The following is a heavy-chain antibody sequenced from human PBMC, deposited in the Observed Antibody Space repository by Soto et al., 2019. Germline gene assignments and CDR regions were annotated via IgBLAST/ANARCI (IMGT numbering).Heavy chain of an antibody. CDR3: AKATATGGGAFEI. J-gene: IGHJ3*02. CDR1: GFICSSYD. D-gene: IGHD2-8*02. V-gene: IGHV3-23*01. Sequence: PGGSLRLSCAVSGFICSSYDMSWVRQAPGKGLEWVSTILVGRSTHYEDSVKGRFTISRDTSKNTVYLQMNSLTAGDTAVYYCAKATATGGGAFEIYGRGTFVTVSS. CDR2: ILVGRST.